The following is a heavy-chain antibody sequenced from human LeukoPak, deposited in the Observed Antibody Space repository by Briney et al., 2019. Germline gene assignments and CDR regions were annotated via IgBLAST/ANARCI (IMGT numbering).Heavy chain of an antibody. Sequence: PSETLSLTCTVSGGSISSSSYYWGWIPQPPGKGLEWIGSIYYSGSTYYNPSLKSRATISVDTSKNQFSLKLSSVTAADTAVYYCARNRPFDYWGQGTLVTVSS. CDR1: GGSISSSSYY. J-gene: IGHJ4*02. CDR2: IYYSGST. CDR3: ARNRPFDY. V-gene: IGHV4-39*07. D-gene: IGHD2/OR15-2a*01.